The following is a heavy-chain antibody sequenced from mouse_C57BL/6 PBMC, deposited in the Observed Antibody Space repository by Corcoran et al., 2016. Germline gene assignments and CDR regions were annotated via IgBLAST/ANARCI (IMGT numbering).Heavy chain of an antibody. J-gene: IGHJ4*01. D-gene: IGHD2-4*01. V-gene: IGHV8-8*01. CDR2: IWWDDDK. Sequence: QVTLKESGPGILQPSQTLSLTCSFSGFSLSTFGMGVGWIRQPSGKGLEWLAHIWWDDDKYYNPALKSRLTISKDTSKNQVFLKIANVDTADTATYYCARMPRYDYDSYYYAMDYWGQGTSVTVSS. CDR3: ARMPRYDYDSYYYAMDY. CDR1: GFSLSTFGMG.